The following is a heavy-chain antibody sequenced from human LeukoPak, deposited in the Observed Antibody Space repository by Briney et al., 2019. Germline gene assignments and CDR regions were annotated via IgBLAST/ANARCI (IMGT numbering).Heavy chain of an antibody. V-gene: IGHV1-69*13. CDR2: IIPIFGTA. D-gene: IGHD3-22*01. CDR1: GGTFSSYA. Sequence: PRASVKVSCKASGGTFSSYAISWVRQAPGQGLEWMGGIIPIFGTASYAQKFQGRITITADESTSTAYMGLSSLRSEDTAIYYCASGYSTGYSHPDYFQHWGQGTLVTLSS. J-gene: IGHJ1*01. CDR3: ASGYSTGYSHPDYFQH.